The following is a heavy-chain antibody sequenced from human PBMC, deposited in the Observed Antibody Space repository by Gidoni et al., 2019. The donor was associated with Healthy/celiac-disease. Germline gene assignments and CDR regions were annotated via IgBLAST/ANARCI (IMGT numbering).Heavy chain of an antibody. J-gene: IGHJ3*02. CDR2: IWYDGSNK. Sequence: VWEAPGKGLEWVAVIWYDGSNKYYADSVKGRFTISRENSKNTLYLQMNSLRAEDTAVYYCARDKAMIVVVDAFDIWGQGTMVTVSS. D-gene: IGHD3-22*01. V-gene: IGHV3-33*01. CDR3: ARDKAMIVVVDAFDI.